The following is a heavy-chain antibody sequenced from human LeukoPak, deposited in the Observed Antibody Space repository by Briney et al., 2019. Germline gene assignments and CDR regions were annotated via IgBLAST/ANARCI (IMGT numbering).Heavy chain of an antibody. CDR1: GFTFSDYY. D-gene: IGHD1-26*01. CDR2: ISSSGSNI. J-gene: IGHJ4*02. Sequence: GGSLRLSCAASGFTFSDYYMSWIRQAPGKGLEWVSYISSSGSNIYYPDSVKGRFTISRDNAENSLYLQMNSLRAEDTAVYYCARRKGGSSRHFDYWGQGTLVTVSS. V-gene: IGHV3-11*04. CDR3: ARRKGGSSRHFDY.